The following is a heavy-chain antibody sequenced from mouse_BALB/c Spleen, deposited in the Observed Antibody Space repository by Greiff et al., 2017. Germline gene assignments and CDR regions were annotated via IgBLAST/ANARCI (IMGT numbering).Heavy chain of an antibody. J-gene: IGHJ4*01. CDR2: ISSGGST. CDR3: ARLVTTVPYYYAMDY. CDR1: GFTFSSYA. Sequence: EVMLVESGGGLVKPGGSLKLSCAASGFTFSSYAMSWVRQTPEKRLEWVASISSGGSTYYPDSVKGRFTISRDNARNILYLQMSSLRSEDTAMYYCARLVTTVPYYYAMDYWGQGTSVTVSS. D-gene: IGHD1-1*01. V-gene: IGHV5-6-5*01.